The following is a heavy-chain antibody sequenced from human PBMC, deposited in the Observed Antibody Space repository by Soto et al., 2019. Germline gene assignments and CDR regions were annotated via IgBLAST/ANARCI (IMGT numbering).Heavy chain of an antibody. Sequence: QVQLQESGPGLVKPSQTPSLTCTVSGGSISSGGYYWSWIRQHPGKGLEWIGYMYYSGSTYYNPSLKSRITISVDTSKKKFSLKLSSVTAADTAVYYCARGVTMVRGVGLFYFDYWGQGTLVTVSS. CDR2: MYYSGST. J-gene: IGHJ4*02. CDR1: GGSISSGGYY. V-gene: IGHV4-31*03. CDR3: ARGVTMVRGVGLFYFDY. D-gene: IGHD3-10*01.